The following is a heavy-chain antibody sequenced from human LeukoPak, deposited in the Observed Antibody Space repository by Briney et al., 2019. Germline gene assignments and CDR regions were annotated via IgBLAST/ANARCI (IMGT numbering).Heavy chain of an antibody. Sequence: SRTLSLTFAFSGDSLSRTSTGGHWIRQSPSRGLEWLGRTYYRSKWYTDYAESVTSRQFINPDTSKNEFSLQMTSVTSSDTAIYFCARGPKTGWFDHWGQGTLVTVSS. CDR3: ARGPKTGWFDH. CDR1: GDSLSRTSTG. D-gene: IGHD3-9*01. J-gene: IGHJ5*02. V-gene: IGHV6-1*01. CDR2: TYYRSKWYT.